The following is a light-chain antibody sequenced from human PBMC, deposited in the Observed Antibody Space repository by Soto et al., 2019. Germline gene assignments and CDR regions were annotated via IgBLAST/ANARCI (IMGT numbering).Light chain of an antibody. J-gene: IGKJ1*01. CDR1: QSVNTN. CDR3: QKYNDWPRGT. Sequence: EVVMTQSPATLSVSPGERATLSCRASQSVNTNLAWYQQRPGQAPRVLIYAASTRATGIADRFSGSGSGTDFTLTISSLQPEDIGLYYCQKYNDWPRGTFGQGTKVELK. CDR2: AAS. V-gene: IGKV3-15*01.